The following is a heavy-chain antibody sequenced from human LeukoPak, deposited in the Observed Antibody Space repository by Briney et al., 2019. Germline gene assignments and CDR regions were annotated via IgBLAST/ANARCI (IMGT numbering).Heavy chain of an antibody. J-gene: IGHJ4*02. CDR3: AKEGLMIVVGSFIDY. CDR1: GFTFSNYA. V-gene: IGHV3-23*01. CDR2: ISGSGGNT. Sequence: GGSLRLSCAASGFTFSNYAMSWVRQAPGKGLEWVSGISGSGGNTYYADSVKGRFTISRDNSKNTLYLQMNSLRAEDTAVYYCAKEGLMIVVGSFIDYWGQGTLVTVSS. D-gene: IGHD3-22*01.